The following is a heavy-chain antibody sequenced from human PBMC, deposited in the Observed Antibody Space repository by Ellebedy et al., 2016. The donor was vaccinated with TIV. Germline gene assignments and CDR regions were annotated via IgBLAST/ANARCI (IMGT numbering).Heavy chain of an antibody. V-gene: IGHV4-31*03. CDR3: ARDHGRVDV. D-gene: IGHD4-17*01. CDR1: GGSICRDDYY. Sequence: SATLSLTCTVSGGSICRDDYYWSWIRQLPGRGLEWIGYVYYSGTTYYNPSLRSRVSISIDTFKNHFSLNLSSVTAADTAVYYCARDHGRVDVWGQGTTVIVSS. J-gene: IGHJ6*02. CDR2: VYYSGTT.